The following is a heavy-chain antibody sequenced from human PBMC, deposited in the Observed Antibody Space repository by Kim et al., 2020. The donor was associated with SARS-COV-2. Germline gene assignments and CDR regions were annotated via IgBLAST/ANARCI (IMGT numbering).Heavy chain of an antibody. D-gene: IGHD1-1*01. Sequence: GGSLRLSCAASGFTFSSYAMHWVRQAPGKGLEWVAVISYDGSNKYYADSVKGRFTISRDNSKNTLYLQMNSLRAEDTAVYYCARSRSWNDVDAFDIWGQGTMVTVSS. CDR2: ISYDGSNK. CDR3: ARSRSWNDVDAFDI. V-gene: IGHV3-30*04. CDR1: GFTFSSYA. J-gene: IGHJ3*02.